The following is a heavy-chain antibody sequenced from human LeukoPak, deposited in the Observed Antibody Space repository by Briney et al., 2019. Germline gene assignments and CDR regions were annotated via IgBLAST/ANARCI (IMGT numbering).Heavy chain of an antibody. J-gene: IGHJ5*02. CDR2: IIPIYGTT. CDR3: ATHTGGYNYWWFDI. V-gene: IGHV1-69*01. D-gene: IGHD5-24*01. CDR1: GGTFGNYP. Sequence: SVKVSCKISGGTFGNYPIIWVRLAPGRGLERLGGIIPIYGTTNYAQMFHGRLTLTAHESTATAYMELSSLTSDDTAMYFCATHTGGYNYWWFDIWGQGTLVTVSS.